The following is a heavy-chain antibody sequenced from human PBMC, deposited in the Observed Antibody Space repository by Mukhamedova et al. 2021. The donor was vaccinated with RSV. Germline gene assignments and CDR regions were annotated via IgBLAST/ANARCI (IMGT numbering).Heavy chain of an antibody. CDR2: SDGSYT. J-gene: IGHJ4*02. Sequence: SDGSYTDYADSVKGRFSISRDNAKNTLYLQMSSLGAEDMAVYYCASSGASGLWGQGTLVTVSS. V-gene: IGHV3-74*01. D-gene: IGHD1-26*01. CDR3: ASSGASGL.